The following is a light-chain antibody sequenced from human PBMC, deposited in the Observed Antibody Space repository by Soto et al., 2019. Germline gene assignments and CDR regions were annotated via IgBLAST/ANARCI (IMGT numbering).Light chain of an antibody. CDR3: QHYNNYSRT. J-gene: IGKJ1*01. CDR1: QSISIW. Sequence: DIIMTQSPSTLSASVGDRVTITCRASQSISIWLAWYHQKPGRAPNLLLYGTSSLESGVPRRFSGSGSRTQFTHNISSLQTDDFPTYYYQHYNNYSRTFGQGPNGEIK. V-gene: IGKV1-5*03. CDR2: GTS.